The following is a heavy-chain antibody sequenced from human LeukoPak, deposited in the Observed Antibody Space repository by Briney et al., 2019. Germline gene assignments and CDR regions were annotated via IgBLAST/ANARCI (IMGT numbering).Heavy chain of an antibody. D-gene: IGHD1-26*01. CDR3: ATTTIRLGY. CDR2: IYYSGST. V-gene: IGHV4-59*12. CDR1: GGSISSYY. J-gene: IGHJ4*02. Sequence: SETLSLTCPVSGGSISSYYWSWIRQPPGKGLEWIGYIYYSGSTYHNPSLKSRVTISVDTSKNQFSLKLSSVTAADTAVYYCATTTIRLGYWGQGTLVTVSS.